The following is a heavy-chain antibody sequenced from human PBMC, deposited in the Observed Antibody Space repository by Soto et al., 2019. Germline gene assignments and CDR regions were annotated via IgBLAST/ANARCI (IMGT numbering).Heavy chain of an antibody. J-gene: IGHJ6*02. CDR2: IIPIFGTA. V-gene: IGHV1-69*01. CDR3: ATAAAGTGYYYYYGMDV. D-gene: IGHD6-13*01. CDR1: GGTFSSYA. Sequence: QVQLVQSGAEVKKPGSSVKVSCKASGGTFSSYAISWVRQAPGQGLEWMGGIIPIFGTANYAQKFQGRVTITADESTSTAYMELSSLRSEDTAVYYCATAAAGTGYYYYYGMDVWGQGTTVTVSS.